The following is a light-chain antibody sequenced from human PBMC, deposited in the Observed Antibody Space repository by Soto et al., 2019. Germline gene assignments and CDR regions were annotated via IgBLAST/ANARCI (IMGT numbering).Light chain of an antibody. J-gene: IGKJ1*01. CDR3: QQYHIWPPWT. CDR1: QSVSSN. CDR2: GAF. Sequence: EIVMTQSPATLSVSPGERATLSCRASQSVSSNLAWYQQKPGQAPRLLIYGAFTRATGIAARFSGSGSGTEFTLTISGLQSEDFAVYYCQQYHIWPPWTFGQGTKVEIK. V-gene: IGKV3-15*01.